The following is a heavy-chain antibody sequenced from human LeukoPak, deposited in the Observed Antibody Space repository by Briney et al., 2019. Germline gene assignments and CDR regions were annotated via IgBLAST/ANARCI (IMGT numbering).Heavy chain of an antibody. V-gene: IGHV1-69*06. CDR3: ARVQWLVPYYYYYMDV. Sequence: ASVTVSCKASGGTFSSYAISWVRQAPGQGLEWMGGIIPIFGTANYAQKFQGRVTITADKSTSTAYMELSSLRSEDTAVYYCARVQWLVPYYYYYMDVWGKGTTVTVSS. J-gene: IGHJ6*03. D-gene: IGHD6-19*01. CDR2: IIPIFGTA. CDR1: GGTFSSYA.